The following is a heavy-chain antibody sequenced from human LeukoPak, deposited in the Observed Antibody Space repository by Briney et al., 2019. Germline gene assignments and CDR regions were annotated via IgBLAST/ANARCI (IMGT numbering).Heavy chain of an antibody. CDR1: GDTFSSYA. CDR2: IIPIFGTA. Sequence: SVKVSCKASGDTFSSYALSWVRQVPGQGLEWMGGIIPIFGTANYAQKFQGRVTITADKSTSTAYMELSSLRSEDTAVYYCARTPYGDYQYNWSDPWGQGTLVTVS. J-gene: IGHJ5*02. D-gene: IGHD4-17*01. V-gene: IGHV1-69*06. CDR3: ARTPYGDYQYNWSDP.